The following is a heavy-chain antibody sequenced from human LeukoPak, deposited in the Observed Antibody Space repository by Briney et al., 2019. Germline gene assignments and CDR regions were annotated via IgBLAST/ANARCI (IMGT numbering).Heavy chain of an antibody. CDR1: GYSFTSYW. Sequence: GESLKISCKGSGYSFTSYWIGWVRQMPGKGLEWMGIIYPGDSDTRYSPSFQGQVTISADKSINTAYLQWSSLKASDTAMYYCARREALGGSGSSIPSWFDPWGQGTLVTVSS. J-gene: IGHJ5*02. D-gene: IGHD3-10*01. V-gene: IGHV5-51*01. CDR3: ARREALGGSGSSIPSWFDP. CDR2: IYPGDSDT.